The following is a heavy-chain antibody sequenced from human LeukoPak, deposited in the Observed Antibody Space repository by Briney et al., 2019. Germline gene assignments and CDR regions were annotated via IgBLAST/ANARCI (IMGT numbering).Heavy chain of an antibody. J-gene: IGHJ4*02. V-gene: IGHV3-15*01. CDR1: GFTFSNAW. CDR3: TTETGYSGYDFQDY. CDR2: IKSKTDGGTT. Sequence: PGGSLRLSCAASGFTFSNAWMSWVRQAPGKGLEWVGRIKSKTDGGTTDYAAPVKGRFTISRDDSKNTLYLQMNSLKTEDTAVYYCTTETGYSGYDFQDYWGQGTLVTVSS. D-gene: IGHD5-12*01.